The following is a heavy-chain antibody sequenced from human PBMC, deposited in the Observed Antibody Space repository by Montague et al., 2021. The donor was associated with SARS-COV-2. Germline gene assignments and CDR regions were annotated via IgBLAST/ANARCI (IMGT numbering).Heavy chain of an antibody. CDR2: IYYSGST. D-gene: IGHD2-2*01. CDR1: GGSISSYY. Sequence: SETLSLTCTVPGGSISSYYWSWIRQPPGKGLEWIGYIYYSGSTNYNPSLKSRVTISVDTSKNQFSLKLSSVTAADTAVYYCARSQDCSTTSCHFDYWGQGTLVTVSS. CDR3: ARSQDCSTTSCHFDY. J-gene: IGHJ4*02. V-gene: IGHV4-59*08.